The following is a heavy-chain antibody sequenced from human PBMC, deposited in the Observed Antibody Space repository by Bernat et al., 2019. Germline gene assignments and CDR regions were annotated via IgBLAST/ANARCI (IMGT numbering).Heavy chain of an antibody. V-gene: IGHV1-3*01. Sequence: QVQLVQYGAAAEKPGASVKISCKASGYRFTNYAIHWVRQAPGQSLEWMGWINAGNGDTKYSQKFQGRVTITKDTSAITTYMDLSSLRSEDTAIYYCARGQGGRSAEGNNWFDPWGQGTLVTVSS. J-gene: IGHJ5*02. CDR3: ARGQGGRSAEGNNWFDP. CDR1: GYRFTNYA. CDR2: INAGNGDT. D-gene: IGHD3-3*01.